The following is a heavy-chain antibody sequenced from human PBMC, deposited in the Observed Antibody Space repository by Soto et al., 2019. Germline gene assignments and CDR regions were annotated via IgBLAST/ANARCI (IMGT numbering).Heavy chain of an antibody. J-gene: IGHJ4*02. CDR3: ARGGSVLTRHLDY. Sequence: QVQVVESGGGVVQPGTSLRLSCAASGFTFSTYSMGWVRQAPGRGLEWVAIISSDGSTQSYADSVKGRFTVSRDNSKDTLFLQMNSLSSDDTAVYYCARGGSVLTRHLDYWGQGTMVTVSS. CDR2: ISSDGSTQ. V-gene: IGHV3-30-3*01. CDR1: GFTFSTYS. D-gene: IGHD2-21*02.